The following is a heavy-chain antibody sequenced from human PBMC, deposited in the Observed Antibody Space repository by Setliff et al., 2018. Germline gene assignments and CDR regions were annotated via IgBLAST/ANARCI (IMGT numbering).Heavy chain of an antibody. J-gene: IGHJ5*02. CDR1: GFTFGSYA. CDR3: ARDGYPGTS. V-gene: IGHV3-23*01. Sequence: GGSLRLSCVASGFTFGSYAMSWVRQTPGKGLEWVSTISGSSSTIRYADSVKGRFAISRDNARNSLYLQMNSLRVEDTAVYYCARDGYPGTSWGQGTLVTVSS. D-gene: IGHD2-2*03. CDR2: ISGSSSTI.